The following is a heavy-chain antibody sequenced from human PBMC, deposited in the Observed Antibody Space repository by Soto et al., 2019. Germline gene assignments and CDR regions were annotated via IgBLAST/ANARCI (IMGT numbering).Heavy chain of an antibody. CDR1: GFTFSSYA. CDR3: ARRGSGSYYDY. D-gene: IGHD1-26*01. Sequence: EVPLLESGGGLVQPGGSLRLSCAASGFTFSSYAMSWVRQAPVKGLEWVSAISGSGGSTYYADSVKVRFTISRDKSKNTLYLQMNSLRGEDTAVYYCARRGSGSYYDYWGQGTLVTVSS. V-gene: IGHV3-23*01. CDR2: ISGSGGST. J-gene: IGHJ4*02.